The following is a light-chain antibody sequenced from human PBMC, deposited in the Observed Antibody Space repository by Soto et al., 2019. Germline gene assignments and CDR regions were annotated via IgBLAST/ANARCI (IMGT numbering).Light chain of an antibody. CDR2: EVS. CDR3: SSYRSSNTLL. J-gene: IGLJ2*01. V-gene: IGLV2-14*01. Sequence: QAVVTQPASVSGSPGQSITISCTGTSSDVGGYNFVSWYQHHPGKAPKLMIYEVSNRPSGVSNRFSGSKSGNTASLTISGLQAEDEADYYCSSYRSSNTLLFGGGTKLTVL. CDR1: SSDVGGYNF.